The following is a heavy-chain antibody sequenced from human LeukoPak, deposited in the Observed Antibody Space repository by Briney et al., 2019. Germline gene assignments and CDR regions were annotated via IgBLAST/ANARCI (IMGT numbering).Heavy chain of an antibody. J-gene: IGHJ1*01. CDR3: ARAPSEIGGYYPEYFRH. Sequence: GGSLRLSCAASGFTFSSYWMHWVRQAPGRGLVWVSRVKSDGSTRCADSVKGRFTVSRDNAKNTVSLQMNSLRAEDTGVYYCARAPSEIGGYYPEYFRHWGQGTLVIVSS. CDR2: VKSDGST. CDR1: GFTFSSYW. V-gene: IGHV3-74*01. D-gene: IGHD3-22*01.